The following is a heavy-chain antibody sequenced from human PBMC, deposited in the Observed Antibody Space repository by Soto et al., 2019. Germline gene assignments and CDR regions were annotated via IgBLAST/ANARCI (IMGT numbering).Heavy chain of an antibody. CDR3: ARQRLWGTSGYYYFEN. J-gene: IGHJ4*02. Sequence: GESLQISCKGSGYSFTSYWIGWVRQMPGKGLEWMGIIYPGDSDTRYSPSFQGQVTITVDKSINTAYLQWSRLKASDTAIYYCARQRLWGTSGYYYFENWGQGTLVTVSS. CDR2: IYPGDSDT. V-gene: IGHV5-51*01. CDR1: GYSFTSYW. D-gene: IGHD3-22*01.